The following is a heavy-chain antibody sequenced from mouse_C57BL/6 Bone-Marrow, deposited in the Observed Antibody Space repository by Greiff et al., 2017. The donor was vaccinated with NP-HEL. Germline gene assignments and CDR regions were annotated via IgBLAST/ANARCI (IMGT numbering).Heavy chain of an antibody. CDR1: GFTFSSYA. CDR2: ISDGGSYT. V-gene: IGHV5-4*01. J-gene: IGHJ1*03. CDR3: ARDQEGYYYWYFDV. Sequence: EVKVVESGGGLVKPGGSLKLSCAASGFTFSSYAMSWVRQTPEKMLEWVATISDGGSYTYYPDNVKGRFTISRDNAKNNLYLQMSHLKSEDTAMYYCARDQEGYYYWYFDVWGTGTTVTVSS. D-gene: IGHD1-1*01.